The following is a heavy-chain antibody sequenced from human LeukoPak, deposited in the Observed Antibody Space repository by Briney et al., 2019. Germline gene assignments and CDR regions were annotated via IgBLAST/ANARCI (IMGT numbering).Heavy chain of an antibody. CDR2: LYHSGTT. CDR3: ARRIAAAGEGDYFDY. CDR1: GGSITSSAFY. Sequence: SETLSLTCTLSGGSITSSAFYWTWVRQSPGKGLQWITTLYHSGTTYYNPSLKSRVTISVDTSKNQFSLKLSSVTAAGTAVYYCARRIAAAGEGDYFDYWGQGTLVTVSS. V-gene: IGHV4-39*07. D-gene: IGHD6-13*01. J-gene: IGHJ4*02.